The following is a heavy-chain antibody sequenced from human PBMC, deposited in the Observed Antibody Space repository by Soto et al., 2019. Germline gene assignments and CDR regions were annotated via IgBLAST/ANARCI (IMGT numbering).Heavy chain of an antibody. CDR2: ISSSSSYI. CDR1: GFTFSSYS. V-gene: IGHV3-21*01. J-gene: IGHJ5*02. CDR3: ARDPQLMVRGVTRFDP. Sequence: GGSLRLSCAASGFTFSSYSMNWVRQAPGKGLEWVSSISSSSSYIYYADSVKGRFTISRDNAKNSLYLQMNSLRAEDTAVYYCARDPQLMVRGVTRFDPWGQGTLVTVSS. D-gene: IGHD3-10*01.